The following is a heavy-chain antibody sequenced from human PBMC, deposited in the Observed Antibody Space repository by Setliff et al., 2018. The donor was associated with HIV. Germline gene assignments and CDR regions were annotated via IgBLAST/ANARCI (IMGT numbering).Heavy chain of an antibody. V-gene: IGHV3-11*03. CDR3: AKNVEWILSYFDS. D-gene: IGHD3-3*01. CDR2: IRSDNSNT. CDR1: GFTVSSNY. Sequence: GSLRLSCTVSGFTVSSNYMTWVRRAPGKGLEWISYIRSDNSNTYYADSVKGRFTISRDNSKNTLYLQMSSLRAEDTAVYYCAKNVEWILSYFDSWGQGTLVTVSS. J-gene: IGHJ4*02.